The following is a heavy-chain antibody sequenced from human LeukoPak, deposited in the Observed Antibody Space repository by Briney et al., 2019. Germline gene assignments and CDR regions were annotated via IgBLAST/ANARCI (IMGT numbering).Heavy chain of an antibody. CDR2: ISAYNGNT. D-gene: IGHD1-7*01. CDR1: GYTFTSYG. V-gene: IGHV1-18*01. Sequence: GASVKVSCKASGYTFTSYGISWVRQAPGQGLEWMGWISAYNGNTNYAQKLQGRVTMTTDTSTSTAYMELRSLRSDDTAVYYCARFNWNYWVGAFDIWGQGTMVTVSS. J-gene: IGHJ3*02. CDR3: ARFNWNYWVGAFDI.